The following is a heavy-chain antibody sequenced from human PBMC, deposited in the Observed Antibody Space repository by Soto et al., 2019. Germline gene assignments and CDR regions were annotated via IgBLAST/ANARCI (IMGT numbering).Heavy chain of an antibody. V-gene: IGHV3-9*01. CDR1: GFRFDDYV. Sequence: EVQLVESGGGLVQPGRSLRLSCAASGFRFDDYVMRWVRQAPGKGLEWVSGIAWNGAIIGYADSVKGRLTISRDNANNSLYLQMNSLRAEDTALYYCARGNGALDYWGQGTLVTVSS. J-gene: IGHJ4*02. CDR2: IAWNGAII. CDR3: ARGNGALDY.